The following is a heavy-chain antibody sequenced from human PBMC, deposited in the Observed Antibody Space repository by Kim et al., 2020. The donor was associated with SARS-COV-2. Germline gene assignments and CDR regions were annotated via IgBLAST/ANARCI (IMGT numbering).Heavy chain of an antibody. CDR2: IKSKTDGGTT. CDR3: TTDWPIYYYDSSGYYPGDY. Sequence: GGSLRLSCAASGFTFSNAWMSWVRQAPGKGLEWVGRIKSKTDGGTTDYAAPVKGRFTISRDDSKNTLYLQMNSLKTEDTAVYYCTTDWPIYYYDSSGYYPGDYWGQGTLVTVSS. CDR1: GFTFSNAW. J-gene: IGHJ4*02. D-gene: IGHD3-22*01. V-gene: IGHV3-15*01.